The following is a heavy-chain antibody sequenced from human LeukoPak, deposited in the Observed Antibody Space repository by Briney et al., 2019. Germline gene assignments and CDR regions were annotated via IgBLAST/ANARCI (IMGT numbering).Heavy chain of an antibody. V-gene: IGHV4-34*01. J-gene: IGHJ6*02. CDR1: GGSFSGYY. D-gene: IGHD6-19*01. Sequence: SETLSLTCAVYGGSFSGYYWSWIRQPPGKGLEWIGEINHSGSTNYNPSLKSRVTISVDTSKNQFSLKLSSVTAADTAVYYCARGGYIAVAGVYYYYYYGMDVWGQGTTVTVSS. CDR3: ARGGYIAVAGVYYYYYYGMDV. CDR2: INHSGST.